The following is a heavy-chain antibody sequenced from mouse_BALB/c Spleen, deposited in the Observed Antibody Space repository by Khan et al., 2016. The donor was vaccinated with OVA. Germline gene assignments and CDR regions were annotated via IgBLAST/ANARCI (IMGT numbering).Heavy chain of an antibody. J-gene: IGHJ3*01. V-gene: IGHV1-53*01. CDR3: TRSGYGSFAY. CDR2: INPSNGDT. CDR1: GYTFTSYY. Sequence: QVQLKQSGAELVKPEASVRLSCKASGYTFTSYYLYWVKQRPGQGLEWIGDINPSNGDTNFNEKFKSKATLTVDKSSSTAYIHLNSLTSEDSAVYYCTRSGYGSFAYWGQGTLVTVSA. D-gene: IGHD2-2*01.